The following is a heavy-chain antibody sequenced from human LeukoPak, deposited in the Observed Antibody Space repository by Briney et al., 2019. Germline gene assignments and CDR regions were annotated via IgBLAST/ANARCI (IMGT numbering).Heavy chain of an antibody. J-gene: IGHJ6*02. CDR3: ARGSSSGWYSYYYGMDV. D-gene: IGHD6-19*01. CDR1: GFTFSSYA. CDR2: ISYDGSNK. Sequence: GGSLRLSCAASGFTFSSYAMHRVRQAPGKGLEWVAVISYDGSNKYYADSVKGRFTISRDNSKNTLYLQMNSLRAEDTAVYYCARGSSSGWYSYYYGMDVWGQGTTVTVSS. V-gene: IGHV3-30-3*01.